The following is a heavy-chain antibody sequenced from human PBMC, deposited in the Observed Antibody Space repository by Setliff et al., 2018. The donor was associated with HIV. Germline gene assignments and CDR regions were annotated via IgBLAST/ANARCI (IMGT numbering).Heavy chain of an antibody. CDR1: GGTFSAYA. CDR2: IISILGTP. J-gene: IGHJ3*01. Sequence: SVKVSCKASGGTFSAYAVNWVRQAPGQGLEWMGRIISILGTPNYSHKFQGRVTITADKSTTTTYTELSSLRSDDTAIYYCARDFHVLGYCSADSCPYDASDVWGQGTMVTVS. D-gene: IGHD2-15*01. V-gene: IGHV1-69*04. CDR3: ARDFHVLGYCSADSCPYDASDV.